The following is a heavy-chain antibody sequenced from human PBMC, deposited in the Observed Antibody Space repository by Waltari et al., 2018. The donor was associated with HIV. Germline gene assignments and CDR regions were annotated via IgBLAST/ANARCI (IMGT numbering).Heavy chain of an antibody. CDR3: AREGGRDCSGGSCYIDY. CDR2: INHDVSES. D-gene: IGHD2-15*01. CDR1: GFTFGSSW. Sequence: EGEVVESGGGLVQPGGSVRLSWAVSGFTFGSSWMSWVGQAPGRGVWGVANINHDVSESYYVGSVEGRFTISRDNTKNLLYLQMNSLRAEDTAVYYCAREGGRDCSGGSCYIDYWGQGTLVTVSS. J-gene: IGHJ4*02. V-gene: IGHV3-7*01.